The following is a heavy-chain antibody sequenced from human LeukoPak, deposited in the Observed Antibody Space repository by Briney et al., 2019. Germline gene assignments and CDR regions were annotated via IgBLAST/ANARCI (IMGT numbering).Heavy chain of an antibody. CDR3: ARADYDILTVDAFDI. CDR2: IYHSGST. J-gene: IGHJ3*02. V-gene: IGHV4-4*02. Sequence: SETLSLTCAVSGGSISSSNWWSWVRQPPGKGLEWIGEIYHSGSTNYNPSLKSRVTISVDKSKNQFSLKLSSVTAADTAVYYCARADYDILTVDAFDIWGQGTMVTVSS. CDR1: GGSISSSNW. D-gene: IGHD3-9*01.